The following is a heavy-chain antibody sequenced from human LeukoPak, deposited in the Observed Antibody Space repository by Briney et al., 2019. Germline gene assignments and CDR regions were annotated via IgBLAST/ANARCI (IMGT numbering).Heavy chain of an antibody. CDR3: ARDKVSYGTDV. V-gene: IGHV4-59*01. CDR1: GGSISSYY. Sequence: SETLSLTCMVSGGSISSYYWSWIRQSPGKGLEWIGYIYDSGSTKYNPSLKSRVTISLDTSKNQFSLKLSSVTAADTAVYYCARDKVSYGTDVWGQGTTVTVSS. CDR2: IYDSGST. J-gene: IGHJ6*02.